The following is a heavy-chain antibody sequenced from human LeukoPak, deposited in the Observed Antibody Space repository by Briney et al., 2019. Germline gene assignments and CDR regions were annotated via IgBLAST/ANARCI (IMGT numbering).Heavy chain of an antibody. CDR1: GGSMSSFY. Sequence: KPSETLSLTCTVSGGSMSSFYWSWIRQPPGKRLEWIGYIYYSGTTSYNPSLKGRVTISIDTSNNHFSLKVRSVTAGDTAMYYCARGWPDYYSMDIWGPGTTVTVSS. CDR2: IYYSGTT. CDR3: ARGWPDYYSMDI. D-gene: IGHD2-15*01. V-gene: IGHV4-59*01. J-gene: IGHJ6*02.